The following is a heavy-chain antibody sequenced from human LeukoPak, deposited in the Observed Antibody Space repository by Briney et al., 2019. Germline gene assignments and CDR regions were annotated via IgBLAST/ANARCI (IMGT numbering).Heavy chain of an antibody. J-gene: IGHJ4*02. CDR1: GFTFSSYS. V-gene: IGHV3-48*04. Sequence: GGSLRLSCAASGFTFSSYSMNWVRQAPGKGLEWVSYISSSGGTIYYTDSVKGQFTISRDNAKNSLYLQMNSLRAEDTALYYWARGTYGDYDYWAQETLVTASS. CDR2: ISSSGGTI. D-gene: IGHD4-17*01. CDR3: ARGTYGDYDY.